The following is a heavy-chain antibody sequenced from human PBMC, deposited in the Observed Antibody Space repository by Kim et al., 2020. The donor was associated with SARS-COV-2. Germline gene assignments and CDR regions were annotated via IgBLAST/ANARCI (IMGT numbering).Heavy chain of an antibody. CDR1: GFTFSSYA. CDR2: ISGSGGST. V-gene: IGHV3-23*01. Sequence: GGSLRLSCAASGFTFSSYAMSWVRQAPGKGLEWVSAISGSGGSTYYADSVKGRFTISRDNSKNTLYLQMNSLRAEDTAVYYCAKDPSIVVVPAAMDYWGQGTLVTVSS. D-gene: IGHD2-2*01. J-gene: IGHJ4*02. CDR3: AKDPSIVVVPAAMDY.